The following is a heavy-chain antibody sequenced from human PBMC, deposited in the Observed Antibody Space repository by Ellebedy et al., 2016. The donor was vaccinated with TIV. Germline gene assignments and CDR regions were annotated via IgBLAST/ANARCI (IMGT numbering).Heavy chain of an antibody. CDR2: IYPDDSDT. V-gene: IGHV5-51*01. J-gene: IGHJ4*02. CDR3: AAYTKWGTTYYFDY. Sequence: GESLKISCKGSGYSIATYWIAWVRQMPGKGLEWMGIIYPDDSDTTYSPSFQGQVTISVDKSINTAFLVWSSLKASDTAMYYCAAYTKWGTTYYFDYWGQGTLVTVSS. D-gene: IGHD7-27*01. CDR1: GYSIATYW.